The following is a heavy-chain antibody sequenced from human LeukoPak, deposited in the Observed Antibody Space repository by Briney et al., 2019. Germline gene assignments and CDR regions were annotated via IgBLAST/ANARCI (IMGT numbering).Heavy chain of an antibody. J-gene: IGHJ3*02. CDR2: IYYSGST. CDR3: ARQEWLVLNAFDI. Sequence: SETLSLTCTVSGGSIGSSSYYWGWIRQPPGKGLEWIGSIYYSGSTYYNPSLKSRVTISVDTSKNQFSLKLSSVTAADTAVYYCARQEWLVLNAFDIWGQGTMVTVSS. V-gene: IGHV4-39*01. D-gene: IGHD6-19*01. CDR1: GGSIGSSSYY.